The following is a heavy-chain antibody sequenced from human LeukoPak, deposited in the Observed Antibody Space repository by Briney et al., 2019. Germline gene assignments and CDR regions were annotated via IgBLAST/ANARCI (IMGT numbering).Heavy chain of an antibody. CDR3: ARQDFRRDGYNRIYYYGMDV. CDR1: GYSFTSYW. D-gene: IGHD5-24*01. V-gene: IGHV5-51*01. Sequence: GESLKISCMGSGYSFTSYWLGRVRPMPGKGLAWVEIIYPGYSDTRYSPSFQGQVTISADKSISTAYLQWSSLKASDTAMYYCARQDFRRDGYNRIYYYGMDVWGQGTTVTVSS. J-gene: IGHJ6*02. CDR2: IYPGYSDT.